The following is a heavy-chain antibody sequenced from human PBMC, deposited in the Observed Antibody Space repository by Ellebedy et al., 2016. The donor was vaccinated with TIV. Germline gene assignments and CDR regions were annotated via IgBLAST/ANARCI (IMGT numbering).Heavy chain of an antibody. Sequence: SETLSLTCAVYGGSFSGYYWSWIRQPPGKGLEWIGEINHSGSTNYNPSLKSRVTISVDTSKNQFSLQLNAVTPEDTAVYYCARDPDSSGWFGLDVWGQGTAVTVSS. V-gene: IGHV4-34*01. CDR2: INHSGST. D-gene: IGHD6-19*01. CDR3: ARDPDSSGWFGLDV. J-gene: IGHJ6*02. CDR1: GGSFSGYY.